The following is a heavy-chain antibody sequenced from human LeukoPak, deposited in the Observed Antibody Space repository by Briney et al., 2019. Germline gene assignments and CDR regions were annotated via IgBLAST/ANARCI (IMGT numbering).Heavy chain of an antibody. J-gene: IGHJ4*02. D-gene: IGHD3-22*01. CDR1: TASVSSHY. Sequence: SETLSLTCAVSTASVSSHYWAWLRQPAGKGLEWVGRVHFSGSTHYNLSLRRRVAISLDRSKNELSLTLKSVSAADTAVYYCTRDESSRVDSGGYHYWGRGVLVSVSS. V-gene: IGHV4-4*07. CDR3: TRDESSRVDSGGYHY. CDR2: VHFSGST.